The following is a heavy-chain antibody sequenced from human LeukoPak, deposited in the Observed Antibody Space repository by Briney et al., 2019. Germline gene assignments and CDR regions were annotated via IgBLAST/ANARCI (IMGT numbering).Heavy chain of an antibody. D-gene: IGHD6-19*01. CDR2: ISGSGGST. CDR1: GFTFSGYV. CDR3: ARDIRTSGWYGPDS. Sequence: GGSLRLSCAASGFTFSGYVMTWVRQPPGKGLQWVADISGSGGSTYYADSVKGRFSISRDNSMNTLYLHMKSLRPEDTAVYFCARDIRTSGWYGPDSWGQGTLVTVSS. J-gene: IGHJ4*02. V-gene: IGHV3-23*01.